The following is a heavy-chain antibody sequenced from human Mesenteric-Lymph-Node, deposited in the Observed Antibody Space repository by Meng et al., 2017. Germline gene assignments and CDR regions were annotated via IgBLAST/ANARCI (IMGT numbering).Heavy chain of an antibody. Sequence: ASVKVSCKASGYTFTGYYMHWVRQAPGQGLEWMGWINHNSGGTNYAQKFQGRVTMTRDTSISTAYMELSRLRSDDTAVYYCARVLGYCSSTSCYAGIGAFYYYYGMDVWGQGTTVTVSS. D-gene: IGHD2-2*01. V-gene: IGHV1-2*02. CDR1: GYTFTGYY. CDR3: ARVLGYCSSTSCYAGIGAFYYYYGMDV. CDR2: INHNSGGT. J-gene: IGHJ6*02.